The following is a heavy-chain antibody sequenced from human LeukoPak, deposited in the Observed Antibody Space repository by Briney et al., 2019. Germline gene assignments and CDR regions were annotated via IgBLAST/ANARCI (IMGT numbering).Heavy chain of an antibody. J-gene: IGHJ2*01. D-gene: IGHD2-21*02. Sequence: SETLSLTCSVSGDSISSYYWSWIRQPAGKGLEWIGRIYTSGSTNYNPSLKSRVTMSVDTSKNQFSLKLSSVTAADTAVYYCARGHKMVVTAPAGWYFDLWGRGTLVTVSS. CDR3: ARGHKMVVTAPAGWYFDL. V-gene: IGHV4-4*07. CDR1: GDSISSYY. CDR2: IYTSGST.